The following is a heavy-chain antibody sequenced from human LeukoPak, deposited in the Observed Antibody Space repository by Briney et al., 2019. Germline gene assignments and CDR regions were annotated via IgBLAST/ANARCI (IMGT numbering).Heavy chain of an antibody. V-gene: IGHV1-2*02. CDR1: GYTFTGYY. CDR3: ARPQYRDGDYFDY. Sequence: GASVKVSCKASGYTFTGYYMHWVRQAPGQGLEWMGWINPNSGGTNYAQKFQGRVTMTRDTSISTAYMELSRLRSDDTAVYYCARPQYRDGDYFDYWGQGTLVTVSS. CDR2: INPNSGGT. J-gene: IGHJ4*02. D-gene: IGHD4-17*01.